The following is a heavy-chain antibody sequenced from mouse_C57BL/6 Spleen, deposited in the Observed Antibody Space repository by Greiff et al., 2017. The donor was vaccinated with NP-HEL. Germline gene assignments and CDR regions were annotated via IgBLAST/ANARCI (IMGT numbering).Heavy chain of an antibody. CDR3: ARWGDYDYGDAMDY. V-gene: IGHV1-61*01. Sequence: VQLQQPGAELVRPGSSVKLSCKASGYTFTSYWMDWVKQRPGQGLEWIGNIYPSDSETHYNQKFKDKATLTVDKSSSTAYMQLSSLTSEDSAVYYCARWGDYDYGDAMDYWGQGTSVTVSS. CDR1: GYTFTSYW. D-gene: IGHD2-4*01. J-gene: IGHJ4*01. CDR2: IYPSDSET.